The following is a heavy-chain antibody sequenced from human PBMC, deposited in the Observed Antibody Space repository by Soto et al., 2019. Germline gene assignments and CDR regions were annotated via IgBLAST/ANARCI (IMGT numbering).Heavy chain of an antibody. D-gene: IGHD3-22*01. V-gene: IGHV3-48*02. CDR1: GFTFSSNG. CDR2: ISIGSSTI. J-gene: IGHJ4*02. Sequence: EVQLVESGGGLVQPGGSLRLSCEASGFTFSSNGINWVRQAPGKGLEWVSFISIGSSTINYADSVRGRFNLSRDNAKNSLYLQMTSLRDEDTAVYYCARDWRVYDSDIRNQIPHLESWGQGTLVTVSS. CDR3: ARDWRVYDSDIRNQIPHLES.